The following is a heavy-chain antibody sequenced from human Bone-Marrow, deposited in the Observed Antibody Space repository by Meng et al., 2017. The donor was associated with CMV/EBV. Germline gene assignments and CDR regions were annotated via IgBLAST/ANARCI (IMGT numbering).Heavy chain of an antibody. V-gene: IGHV5-51*01. CDR3: ARRSSTSLEGAFDI. J-gene: IGHJ3*02. D-gene: IGHD2-2*01. CDR1: GYSFTSYW. Sequence: GGSLRLSCKGSGYSFTSYWIGWVRQMPGKGLEWMGIIYPGDSDTRYSPSFQGQVTISADKSISTAYLQWSSLKASDTAMYYCARRSSTSLEGAFDIWGQGTMVTFSS. CDR2: IYPGDSDT.